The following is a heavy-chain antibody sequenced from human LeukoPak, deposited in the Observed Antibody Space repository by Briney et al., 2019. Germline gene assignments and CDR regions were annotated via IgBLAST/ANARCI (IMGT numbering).Heavy chain of an antibody. J-gene: IGHJ4*02. Sequence: QAGGSLRLSCAASGFTFSSYAMHWVRQAPGKGLEWVSGISWNSGSIGYADSVKGRFTISRDNAKNSLYLQMNSLRAEDTALYYCAKAPSSVAVAGTDFDYWGQGTLVTVSS. CDR3: AKAPSSVAVAGTDFDY. D-gene: IGHD6-19*01. CDR1: GFTFSSYA. V-gene: IGHV3-9*01. CDR2: ISWNSGSI.